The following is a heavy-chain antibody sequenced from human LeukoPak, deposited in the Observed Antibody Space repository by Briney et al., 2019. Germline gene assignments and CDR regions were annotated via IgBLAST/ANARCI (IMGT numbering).Heavy chain of an antibody. CDR1: GFTFSVYG. D-gene: IGHD4-23*01. J-gene: IGHJ4*02. CDR2: ISNHNGNT. Sequence: ASVKVPCKTSGFTFSVYGIAWVRQAPGHGPEWMGWISNHNGNTNYAQKFQGRVTVTTDTSTGTASLELRSLEADDTAVYYCTRGVAVATAYYFDYWGQGTLVTVAS. V-gene: IGHV1-18*01. CDR3: TRGVAVATAYYFDY.